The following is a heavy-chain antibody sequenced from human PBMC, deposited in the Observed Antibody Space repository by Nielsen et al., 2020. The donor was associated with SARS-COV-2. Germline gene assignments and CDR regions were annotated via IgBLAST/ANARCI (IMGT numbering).Heavy chain of an antibody. V-gene: IGHV4-59*01. D-gene: IGHD3-22*01. J-gene: IGHJ5*02. CDR2: IYYSGST. CDR3: ARDGGVHDSSGYYDWFDP. Sequence: SETLSLTCTVSGASISSYYWSWIRQPPGKGLEWIGYIYYSGSTNYNPSLKSRVTISVDTSKNQFSLKLSSVTAADTAVYYCARDGGVHDSSGYYDWFDPWGQGTLVTVSS. CDR1: GASISSYY.